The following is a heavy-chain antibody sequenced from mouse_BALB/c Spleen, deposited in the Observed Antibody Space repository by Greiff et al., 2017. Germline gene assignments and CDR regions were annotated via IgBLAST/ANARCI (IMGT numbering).Heavy chain of an antibody. CDR2: ISSGGSYT. Sequence: EVKVVESGGGLVKPGGSLKLSCAASGFTFSSYAMSWVRQTPEKRLEWVATISSGGSYTYYPDSVKGRFTISRDNAKNTLYLQMSSLRSEDTAMYYCAITTVVAGDAMDYWGQGTSVTVSS. CDR3: AITTVVAGDAMDY. CDR1: GFTFSSYA. J-gene: IGHJ4*01. V-gene: IGHV5-9-3*01. D-gene: IGHD1-1*01.